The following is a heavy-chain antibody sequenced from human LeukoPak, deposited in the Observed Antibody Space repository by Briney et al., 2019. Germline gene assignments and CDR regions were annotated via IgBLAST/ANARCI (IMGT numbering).Heavy chain of an antibody. CDR2: INPNSGVT. D-gene: IGHD6-6*01. V-gene: IGHV1-2*06. J-gene: IGHJ4*02. CDR1: GYSFTGYY. CDR3: AREVGYSSSYYFDY. Sequence: GASVKVSCKASGYSFTGYYIHWVRQAPGQGLEWMGRINPNSGVTNYAQKFQGRVTMTRDTSVSTAYMELSRLISDDTAVYHCAREVGYSSSYYFDYWGQGTLVTVSS.